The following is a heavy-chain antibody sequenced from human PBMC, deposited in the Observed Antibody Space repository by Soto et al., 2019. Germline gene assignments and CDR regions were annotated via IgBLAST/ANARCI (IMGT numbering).Heavy chain of an antibody. Sequence: QITLKESGPTLVKPTQTLTLTCTFSGFSLSTSGEGVGWIRHPPGNALECLALIYWDDDKRYSPSLKSRLTITTDTSKNQVVLTMTNMDPVDTATYYCAHTITFVRGVAFGYWGQGTLVTVSS. D-gene: IGHD3-10*01. CDR1: GFSLSTSGEG. CDR2: IYWDDDK. V-gene: IGHV2-5*02. CDR3: AHTITFVRGVAFGY. J-gene: IGHJ4*02.